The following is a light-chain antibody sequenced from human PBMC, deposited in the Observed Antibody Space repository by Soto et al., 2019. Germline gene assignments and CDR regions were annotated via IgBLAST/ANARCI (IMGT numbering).Light chain of an antibody. CDR2: KVS. CDR1: RSLGASDGNAY. V-gene: IGKV2-24*01. J-gene: IGKJ5*01. Sequence: EIVLTQTPLLSPVTLGQPASISCRSSRSLGASDGNAYLTWLHQRPGQPPRPLIYKVSQRLSGVPDRFSGSVAGTDFTLHISRVEAEDVGTYFCMQATQLRTFGQGTRLEIK. CDR3: MQATQLRT.